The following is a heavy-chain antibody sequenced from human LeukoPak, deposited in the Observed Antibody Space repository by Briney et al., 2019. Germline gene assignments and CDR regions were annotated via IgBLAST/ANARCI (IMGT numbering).Heavy chain of an antibody. V-gene: IGHV4-34*01. CDR1: GGSFSGYY. J-gene: IGHJ6*03. CDR3: ATQDMVRVVINYYYMDV. Sequence: PSETLSLTCAVYGGSFSGYYWSWIRQPPGKGLEWIGEINHSGSTNYNASLKRRVSISVDTSKNKFSLKLSSVTAADTAVYYCATQDMVRVVINYYYMDVWGKGTTVTISS. D-gene: IGHD3-10*01. CDR2: INHSGST.